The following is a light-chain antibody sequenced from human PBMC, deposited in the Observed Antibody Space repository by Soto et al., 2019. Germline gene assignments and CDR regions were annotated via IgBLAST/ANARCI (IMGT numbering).Light chain of an antibody. V-gene: IGKV1-5*01. CDR3: QQYYSSCT. J-gene: IGKJ2*02. CDR1: QSVTDG. CDR2: DAS. Sequence: DIQLTQSPSTLSASVGDRVTITCRASQSVTDGLAWYQQKPGKAPKLLIYDASTLPSGVPSSFSGSGTGTEFSLAISSLQPDSVATYYCQQYYSSCTFGQGKKVEIK.